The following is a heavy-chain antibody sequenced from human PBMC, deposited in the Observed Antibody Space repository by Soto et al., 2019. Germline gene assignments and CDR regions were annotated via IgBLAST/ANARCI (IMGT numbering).Heavy chain of an antibody. CDR2: IYYAGTT. CDR3: ARQGLFFHGMDV. Sequence: SETLSLTCTVSDGSISPYYWSWSRQPPGKGLEWIGYIYYAGTTTYNPSLKSRVSISVDTSKNEVSLKLTSVTAADAAVYYCARQGLFFHGMDVWGQGTTVTVSS. J-gene: IGHJ6*02. V-gene: IGHV4-59*08. D-gene: IGHD3-22*01. CDR1: DGSISPYY.